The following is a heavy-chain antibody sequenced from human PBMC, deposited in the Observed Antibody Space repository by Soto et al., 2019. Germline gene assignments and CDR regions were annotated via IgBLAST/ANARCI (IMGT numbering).Heavy chain of an antibody. D-gene: IGHD3-10*01. CDR3: ASMVRGVSAYYYYYMEV. V-gene: IGHV1-69*02. CDR1: GGTFSSYT. Sequence: GASVKVSCKASGGTFSSYTISWVRQAPGQGLEWMGRIIPILGIANYAQKFQGRVTITADKSTSTAYMELSSLRSEDTAVYYCASMVRGVSAYYYYYMEVWGKGTSVTVSS. J-gene: IGHJ6*03. CDR2: IIPILGIA.